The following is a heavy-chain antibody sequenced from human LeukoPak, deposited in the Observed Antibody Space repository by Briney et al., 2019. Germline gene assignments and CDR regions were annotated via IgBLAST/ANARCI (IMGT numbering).Heavy chain of an antibody. J-gene: IGHJ6*02. CDR3: SLARSEYHYGMDV. CDR2: TYYRSKWYY. CDR1: GESVSSISVA. Sequence: SWTLSLTCAISGESVSSISVAWNWIRQSPSRGLEWLGRTYYRSKWYYEYAVSVKSRINISPDTSKNQFSLQLTSVTPEDTAVYYCSLARSEYHYGMDVWGQGTTVTVSS. V-gene: IGHV6-1*01.